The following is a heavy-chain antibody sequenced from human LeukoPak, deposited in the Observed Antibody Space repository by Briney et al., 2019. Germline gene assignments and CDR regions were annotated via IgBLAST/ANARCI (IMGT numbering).Heavy chain of an antibody. CDR3: VRDADGGNSWFDS. V-gene: IGHV3-21*01. CDR2: ISSSSGDI. Sequence: GSLRLSFAASGFVFSTHSMNWVRQAPGKGLEWVSWISSSSGDIYYAESVRGRFTISRDDAKNSLYLQMNNVRDEDTAVYYCVRDADGGNSWFDSWGQGTLVTVSS. D-gene: IGHD4-23*01. CDR1: GFVFSTHS. J-gene: IGHJ5*01.